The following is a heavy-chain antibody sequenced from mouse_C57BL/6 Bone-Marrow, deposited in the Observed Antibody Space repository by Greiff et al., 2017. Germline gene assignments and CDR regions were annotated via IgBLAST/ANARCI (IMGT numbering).Heavy chain of an antibody. CDR3: ARDYDGSAYWYFDV. V-gene: IGHV3-6*01. Sequence: EVKLMESGPGLVKPSQSLSLTCSVTGYSITSGYYWNWIRHFPGNKLEWMDYIRYDGSTNYNPSLKNRISITRDTSKNQFFLKLNSVTTEDTATDYCARDYDGSAYWYFDVWGTGTTVTVSS. J-gene: IGHJ1*03. CDR2: IRYDGST. CDR1: GYSITSGYY. D-gene: IGHD1-1*01.